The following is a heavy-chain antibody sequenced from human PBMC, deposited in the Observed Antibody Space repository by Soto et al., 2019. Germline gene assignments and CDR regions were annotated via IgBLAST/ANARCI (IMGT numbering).Heavy chain of an antibody. D-gene: IGHD6-19*01. Sequence: QVQLQQWGAGLLKPSETLSLTCAVNGGSFSAYYWSWIRQSPGKGLEWIGEINYSGSTNYNPSLKSRVTISVDTSKNQFSLKLTSVTVADTAVYYCARHSSGYYGSVDYWGQGTLVTVPS. CDR1: GGSFSAYY. J-gene: IGHJ4*02. V-gene: IGHV4-34*01. CDR3: ARHSSGYYGSVDY. CDR2: INYSGST.